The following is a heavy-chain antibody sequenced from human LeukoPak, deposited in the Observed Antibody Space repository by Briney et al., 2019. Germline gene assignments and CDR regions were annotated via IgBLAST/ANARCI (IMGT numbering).Heavy chain of an antibody. CDR3: ARHIGSSWYLEWFDP. CDR2: IYYSGST. Sequence: SETLSLTCTVSGGSISSSSYYWRWIRQPPGKGLEWIGSIYYSGSTYYNPSLKSRVTISVDTSKNQFSLKLSSVTAADTAVYYCARHIGSSWYLEWFDPWGQGTLVTVSS. CDR1: GGSISSSSYY. D-gene: IGHD6-13*01. J-gene: IGHJ5*02. V-gene: IGHV4-39*01.